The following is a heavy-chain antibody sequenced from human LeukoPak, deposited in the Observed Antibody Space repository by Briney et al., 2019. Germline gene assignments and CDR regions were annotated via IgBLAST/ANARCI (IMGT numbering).Heavy chain of an antibody. CDR2: IYYSGST. V-gene: IGHV4-30-4*08. CDR1: GGSISSGDYY. D-gene: IGHD1-1*01. J-gene: IGHJ4*02. CDR3: ARVKYTTRPFDY. Sequence: PSETLSLTCTVSGGSISSGDYYWSWIRQPPGTGLEWIGYIYYSGSTYYNPSLKSRLTISVDTSENQFSLKLSSVTAADTAVYYCARVKYTTRPFDYWGQGTLVTVSS.